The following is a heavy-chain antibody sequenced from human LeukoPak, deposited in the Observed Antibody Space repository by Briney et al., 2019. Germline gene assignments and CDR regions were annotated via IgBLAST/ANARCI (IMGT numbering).Heavy chain of an antibody. V-gene: IGHV4-31*03. Sequence: SETLSLTCTVSGGSISSGGYYWSWIRQHPGKGLEWIGYIYYSGSTYYNPSLKSRVTISVDTSKNQFSLKLSPVTAADTAVYYCARDVSAGSYCFDYWGQGTLVTVSS. D-gene: IGHD3-10*01. CDR3: ARDVSAGSYCFDY. J-gene: IGHJ4*02. CDR1: GGSISSGGYY. CDR2: IYYSGST.